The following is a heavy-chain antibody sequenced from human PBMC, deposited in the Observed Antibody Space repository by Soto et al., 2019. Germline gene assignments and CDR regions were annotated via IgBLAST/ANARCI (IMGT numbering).Heavy chain of an antibody. D-gene: IGHD3-10*01. J-gene: IGHJ5*02. CDR2: IYYSGST. CDR3: ARGGHWLGDHGNWFDP. CDR1: GGSISSGDYY. V-gene: IGHV4-30-4*01. Sequence: PSETLSLTCTVSGGSISSGDYYWSWIRQPPGKGLEWIGYIYYSGSTYYNPSLKSRVTISVDTSKNQFSLKLSSVTAADTAVYYCARGGHWLGDHGNWFDPWGQGTLVTVSS.